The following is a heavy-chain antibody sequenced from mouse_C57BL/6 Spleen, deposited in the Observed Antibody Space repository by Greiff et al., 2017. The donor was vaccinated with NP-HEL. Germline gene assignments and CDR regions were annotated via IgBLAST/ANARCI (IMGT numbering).Heavy chain of an antibody. CDR3: ARNSSGYVGFAY. D-gene: IGHD3-2*02. CDR1: GYSFTSYW. Sequence: VQLQQPGPELVKPGASVKMSCKASGYSFTSYWMNWVKQRPGQGLEWIGMIHPNSGSTNYNEKFKSKATLTVDKSSSTAYMQLSSLPSEDSAVYYCARNSSGYVGFAYWGQGTLVTVSA. V-gene: IGHV1-64*01. J-gene: IGHJ3*01. CDR2: IHPNSGST.